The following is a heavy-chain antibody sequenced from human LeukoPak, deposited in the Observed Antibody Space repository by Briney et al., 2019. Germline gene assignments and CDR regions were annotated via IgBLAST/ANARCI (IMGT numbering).Heavy chain of an antibody. J-gene: IGHJ6*03. D-gene: IGHD2-2*02. CDR3: ARVAAEVVGVPGAIGFGWLRRDYYYMDV. V-gene: IGHV1-46*01. Sequence: ASVKVSCKASGYTFTGYYMHWVRRAPGEGLEWMGIINPSGGSTSYAQKFKGRVTMTRDMSTSTVHMELSSLRSEDTAVYYCARVAAEVVGVPGAIGFGWLRRDYYYMDVWGKGTPVTVSS. CDR1: GYTFTGYY. CDR2: INPSGGST.